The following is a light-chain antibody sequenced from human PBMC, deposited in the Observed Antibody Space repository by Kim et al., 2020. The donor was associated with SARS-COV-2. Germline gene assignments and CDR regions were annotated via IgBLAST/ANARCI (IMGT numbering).Light chain of an antibody. Sequence: GQSITISCTGTTNDVGHYKYVSWYQKRPGKAPKLIISDVTSRSSGVSNRFSGSKSANTASLTISGLQAEDEAEYYCSSYTTSSTLVFGTGTKVTVL. CDR3: SSYTTSSTLV. J-gene: IGLJ1*01. CDR2: DVT. V-gene: IGLV2-14*03. CDR1: TNDVGHYKY.